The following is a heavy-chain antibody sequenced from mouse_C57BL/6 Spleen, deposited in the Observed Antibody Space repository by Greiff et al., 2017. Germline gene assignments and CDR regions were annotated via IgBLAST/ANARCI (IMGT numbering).Heavy chain of an antibody. Sequence: VQLQQPGAELVKPGASVKLSCKASGYTFTSYWMQWVKQRPGQGLEWIGEIDPSDSYTNYNQKFKGKATLTVDTSSSTAYMQLSSLTSEDSAVYYCARRTTVVAPNFDVWGTGTTVTVSS. CDR1: GYTFTSYW. V-gene: IGHV1-50*01. CDR2: IDPSDSYT. CDR3: ARRTTVVAPNFDV. J-gene: IGHJ1*03. D-gene: IGHD1-1*01.